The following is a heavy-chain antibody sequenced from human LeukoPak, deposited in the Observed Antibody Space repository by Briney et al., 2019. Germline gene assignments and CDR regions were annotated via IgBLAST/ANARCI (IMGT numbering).Heavy chain of an antibody. Sequence: PSETLSLTCTVSGGSISSSSYYWGWIRQPPGKGLEWIGSIYYSGSTYYNPSLKSRVSISVDKSKNQFSLKLSSVTAADTAVYYCARIHYYYMDVWGKGTTVTVSS. CDR1: GGSISSSSYY. CDR3: ARIHYYYMDV. CDR2: IYYSGST. V-gene: IGHV4-39*07. J-gene: IGHJ6*03.